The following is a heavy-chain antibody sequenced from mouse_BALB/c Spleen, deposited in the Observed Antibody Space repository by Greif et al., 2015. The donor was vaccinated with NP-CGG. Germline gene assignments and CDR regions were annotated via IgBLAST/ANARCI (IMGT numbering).Heavy chain of an antibody. Sequence: QVQLQQSGAELAKPGASVKMSCKASGYTFTSYWMHWVKQRPGQGLEWIEYINPSTGYTEYNQKFKDKATLTADKSSSTAYMQLSSLTSEDSAVYYCARGRDGDYWGQGTTLTASS. D-gene: IGHD3-3*01. J-gene: IGHJ2*01. CDR2: INPSTGYT. V-gene: IGHV1-7*01. CDR3: ARGRDGDY. CDR1: GYTFTSYW.